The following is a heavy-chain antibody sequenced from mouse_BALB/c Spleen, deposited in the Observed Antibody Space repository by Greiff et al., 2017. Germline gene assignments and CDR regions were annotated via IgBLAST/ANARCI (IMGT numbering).Heavy chain of an antibody. Sequence: EVQLVESGGGLVQPGGSRKLSCAASGFTFSSFGMHWVRQAPEKGLEWVAYISSGSSTIYYADTVKGRFTISSDNPKNTLFLQMTSQRSEDTAIYYCARNYDYDDYFDYWGQGTTLTVSS. D-gene: IGHD2-4*01. J-gene: IGHJ2*01. CDR1: GFTFSSFG. V-gene: IGHV5-17*02. CDR2: ISSGSSTI. CDR3: ARNYDYDDYFDY.